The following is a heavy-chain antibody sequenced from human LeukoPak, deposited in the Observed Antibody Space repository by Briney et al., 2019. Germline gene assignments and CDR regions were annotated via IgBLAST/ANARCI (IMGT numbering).Heavy chain of an antibody. CDR2: IKQDGSEK. CDR1: GFTFSSYW. D-gene: IGHD3-22*01. V-gene: IGHV3-7*01. CDR3: ARPTYDSSGYYFSPHLYYFDY. Sequence: PGGSLRLSCAASGFTFSSYWMSWVRQAPGKGLEWVANIKQDGSEKYYVDSVKGRFTISRDNAKNSLYLQMNSLRAEDTAVYYCARPTYDSSGYYFSPHLYYFDYWGQGTLVTVSS. J-gene: IGHJ4*02.